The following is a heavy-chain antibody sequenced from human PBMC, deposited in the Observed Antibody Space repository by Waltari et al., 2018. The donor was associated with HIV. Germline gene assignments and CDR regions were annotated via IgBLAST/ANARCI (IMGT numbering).Heavy chain of an antibody. V-gene: IGHV3-23*01. CDR3: AMGATVSTSDY. CDR1: GFTFSRYA. D-gene: IGHD4-17*01. CDR2: IRGSGGNT. J-gene: IGHJ4*02. Sequence: EVQLLESGGGLVQPGGSLSLSCAASGFTFSRYAMSWVRQGPGKGLEWVSVIRGSGGNTYYADSMKGRFTISRDNSKDTLYLQINSLRAEDTAIYYCAMGATVSTSDYWGQGTLVTVSS.